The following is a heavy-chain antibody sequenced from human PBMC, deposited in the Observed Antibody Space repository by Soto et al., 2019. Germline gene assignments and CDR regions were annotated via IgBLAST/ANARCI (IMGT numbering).Heavy chain of an antibody. J-gene: IGHJ4*02. CDR2: IIPIFGTA. CDR3: ARDDYYYDSSGYSPFDY. V-gene: IGHV1-69*01. CDR1: GGTFSSYA. D-gene: IGHD3-22*01. Sequence: SVKVSCKASGGTFSSYAISWVRQAPGQGLEWMGGIIPIFGTANYAQKFQGRVTITADESTSTAYMELSSPRSEDTAVYYCARDDYYYDSSGYSPFDYWGQGTLVTVSS.